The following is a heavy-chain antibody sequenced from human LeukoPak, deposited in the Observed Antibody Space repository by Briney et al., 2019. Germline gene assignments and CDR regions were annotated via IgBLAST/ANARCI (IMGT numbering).Heavy chain of an antibody. CDR1: GFTFSSYS. Sequence: PGGSLRLSCAASGFTFSSYSMNWVRQAPGKGLEWVSSISGSNSYIYYADSMKGRFTISRDNAKNSLYLQMNSLRVEDTAVYYCARAHNWKYGTFDYWGQGTLVTVSS. CDR2: ISGSNSYI. V-gene: IGHV3-21*01. J-gene: IGHJ4*02. D-gene: IGHD1-20*01. CDR3: ARAHNWKYGTFDY.